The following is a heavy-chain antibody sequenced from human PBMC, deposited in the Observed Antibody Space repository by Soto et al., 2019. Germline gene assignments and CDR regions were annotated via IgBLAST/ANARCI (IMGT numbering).Heavy chain of an antibody. CDR2: IKQDGSEE. D-gene: IGHD5-12*01. Sequence: QPGGSRRLSCAASGFSFSNYWMNWVRQAPGKGLEWVANIKQDGSEENYVDTVKGRFTISRDNAKTSLYLQMNSLRAEDTAVYYCARGSGFLIDSWGQGT. CDR1: GFSFSNYW. V-gene: IGHV3-7*04. CDR3: ARGSGFLIDS. J-gene: IGHJ4*02.